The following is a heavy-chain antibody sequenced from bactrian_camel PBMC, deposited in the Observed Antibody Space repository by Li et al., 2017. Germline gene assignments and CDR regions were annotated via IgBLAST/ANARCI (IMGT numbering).Heavy chain of an antibody. Sequence: VQLVESGGGLVQPGGSLRLSCAASGFTFSDYAMNWVRQAPGKGLEWVSAINSGGGSTYYADSVKGRFTISRDNAKNTLYLQMHSLKTEDTAVYYCATSWVRRTYGDYWAFGYWGQGTQVTV. CDR1: GFTFSDYA. D-gene: IGHD3*01. V-gene: IGHV3S31*01. J-gene: IGHJ6*01. CDR2: INSGGGST. CDR3: ATSWVRRTYGDYWAFGY.